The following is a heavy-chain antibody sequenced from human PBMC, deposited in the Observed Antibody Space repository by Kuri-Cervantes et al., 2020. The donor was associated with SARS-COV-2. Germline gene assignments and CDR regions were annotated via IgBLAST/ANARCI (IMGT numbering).Heavy chain of an antibody. V-gene: IGHV4-34*01. D-gene: IGHD6-13*01. CDR1: GGSFSGYY. CDR3: ASATGIAAAGTGMKD. Sequence: SETLSLTCAVYGGSFSGYYWSWIRQPPGKGLEWIGEINHSGSTNYNPSLKSRVTISVDTSKNQFSLKLSSVTAADTAVYYCASATGIAAAGTGMKDWGQGTLVTVSS. CDR2: INHSGST. J-gene: IGHJ4*02.